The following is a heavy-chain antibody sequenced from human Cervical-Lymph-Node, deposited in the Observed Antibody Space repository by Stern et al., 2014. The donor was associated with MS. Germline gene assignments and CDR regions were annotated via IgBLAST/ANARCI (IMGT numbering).Heavy chain of an antibody. CDR3: ARGHWELLGNNYFDS. D-gene: IGHD1-26*01. Sequence: QVQLQESGPGLVKPSQTLSLTCTVSGASISSGTSYWSWIRQPAGGGLEWIGRLHASGATHYNPSLKSRVTISGATSKNQFSLNLTSVTAADTAVYYCARGHWELLGNNYFDSWGQGTLVTVSS. CDR2: LHASGAT. V-gene: IGHV4-61*02. J-gene: IGHJ4*02. CDR1: GASISSGTSY.